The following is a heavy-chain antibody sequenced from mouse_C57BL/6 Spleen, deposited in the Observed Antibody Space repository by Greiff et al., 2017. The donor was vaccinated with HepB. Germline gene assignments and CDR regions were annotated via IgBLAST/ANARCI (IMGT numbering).Heavy chain of an antibody. CDR2: IDPETGGT. J-gene: IGHJ4*01. CDR3: KDYGNPYAMDY. CDR1: GYTFTDYE. D-gene: IGHD2-1*01. Sequence: QVQLQQSGAELVRPGASVTLSCKASGYTFTDYEMHWVKQTPVHGLEWIGAIDPETGGTAYNQKFKGKAILTADKSSSTAYMELRSLTSEDSAVYYCKDYGNPYAMDYWVKEPQSPSPQ. V-gene: IGHV1-15*01.